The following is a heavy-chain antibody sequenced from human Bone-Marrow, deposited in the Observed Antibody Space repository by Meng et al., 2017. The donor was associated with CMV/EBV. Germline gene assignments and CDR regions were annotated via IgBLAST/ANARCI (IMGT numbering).Heavy chain of an antibody. CDR1: GGSISSSSYY. CDR3: ARHRYSGSYSGAFDI. Sequence: SETLSLTCTVSGGSISSSSYYWGWIRQPPGKGLEWIGSIYYSGSTYYNPSLKSRVTISVDTSKNQLSLKLSSVTAADTAVYYCARHRYSGSYSGAFDIWGQGTMVTVSS. D-gene: IGHD1-26*01. J-gene: IGHJ3*02. CDR2: IYYSGST. V-gene: IGHV4-39*01.